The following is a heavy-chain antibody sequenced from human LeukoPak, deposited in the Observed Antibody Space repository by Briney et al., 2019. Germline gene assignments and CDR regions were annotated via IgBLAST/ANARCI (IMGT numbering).Heavy chain of an antibody. CDR3: ARDIGYSFAWENTVDY. J-gene: IGHJ4*02. D-gene: IGHD5-18*01. CDR1: AFTFSDYS. V-gene: IGHV3-48*01. Sequence: TGGSLRLSCAASAFTFSDYSINWVRQAPGKGLECVSYISGSYSTIYYADSVKGRFTVSRDNAKTSLYLQMNSLRAEDTALYYCARDIGYSFAWENTVDYWGQGTLVTVSS. CDR2: ISGSYSTI.